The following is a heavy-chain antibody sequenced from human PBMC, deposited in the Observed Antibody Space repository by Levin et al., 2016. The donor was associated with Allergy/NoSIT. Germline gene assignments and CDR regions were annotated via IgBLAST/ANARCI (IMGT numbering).Heavy chain of an antibody. V-gene: IGHV3-72*01. CDR2: IRNKAKTYTT. D-gene: IGHD2-21*02. J-gene: IGHJ6*02. CDR3: VRGASSVTADTLYYFALDV. Sequence: WIRQPPGKGLEWVGRIRNKAKTYTTEYAASVRGRFTVSRDDSKNSLYLQMNSLNTEDTAMYYCVRGASSVTADTLYYFALDVWGQGTTVTVSS.